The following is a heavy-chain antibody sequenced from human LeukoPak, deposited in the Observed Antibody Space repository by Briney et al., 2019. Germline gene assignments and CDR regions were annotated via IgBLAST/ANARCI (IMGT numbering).Heavy chain of an antibody. D-gene: IGHD4-17*01. J-gene: IGHJ3*02. CDR1: GGSISSSSYY. V-gene: IGHV4-39*07. Sequence: SETLSLTCTVSGGSISSSSYYWGWIRQPPGKGLEWIGSIYHSGSTYYNPSLKSRVTISVDTSKNQFSLKLSSVTAADTAVYYCAREDDYGDYDAFDIWGQGTMVTVSS. CDR2: IYHSGST. CDR3: AREDDYGDYDAFDI.